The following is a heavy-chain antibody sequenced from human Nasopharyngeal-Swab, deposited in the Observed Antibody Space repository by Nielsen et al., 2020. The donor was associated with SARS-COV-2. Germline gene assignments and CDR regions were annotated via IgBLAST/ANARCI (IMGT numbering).Heavy chain of an antibody. CDR1: GFTFSDYY. V-gene: IGHV3-11*01. J-gene: IGHJ5*02. Sequence: LSLTCAASGFTFSDYYMSWIRQAPGKGLEWVSYISSSGSTIYYADSVKGRFTISRDNAKNSLYLQMNSLRAEGTAVYYCARTYYYDSSGYYYVWFDPWGQGTLVTVSS. D-gene: IGHD3-22*01. CDR2: ISSSGSTI. CDR3: ARTYYYDSSGYYYVWFDP.